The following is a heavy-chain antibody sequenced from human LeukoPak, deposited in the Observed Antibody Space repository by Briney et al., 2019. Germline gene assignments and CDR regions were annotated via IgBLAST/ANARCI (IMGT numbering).Heavy chain of an antibody. D-gene: IGHD1-7*01. CDR2: IYYSGST. V-gene: IGHV4-59*01. J-gene: IGHJ4*02. Sequence: PSETLSLTCTVSGGSISSYYWSWIRQPPGKGLEWIGYIYYSGSTNYNPSLKSRVTISVDTSKNQFFLKLSSVTAADTAVYYCARSRTGTTFASFDYWGQGTLVTVSS. CDR1: GGSISSYY. CDR3: ARSRTGTTFASFDY.